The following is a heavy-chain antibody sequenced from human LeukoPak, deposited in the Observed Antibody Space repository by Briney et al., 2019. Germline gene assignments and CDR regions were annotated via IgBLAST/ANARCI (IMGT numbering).Heavy chain of an antibody. D-gene: IGHD4-17*01. Sequence: GGSLRLSRAASGFTFSSYAMHWVRQAPGKGLEYVSAISSNGGSTYYANSVKGRFTISRDNSKNTLYLQMGSLRAEDMAVYYCARAPYGDYEDYWGQGTLVTVSS. V-gene: IGHV3-64*01. CDR1: GFTFSSYA. CDR3: ARAPYGDYEDY. J-gene: IGHJ4*02. CDR2: ISSNGGST.